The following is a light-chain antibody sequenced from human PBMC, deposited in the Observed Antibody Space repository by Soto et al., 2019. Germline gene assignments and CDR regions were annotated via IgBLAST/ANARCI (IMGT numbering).Light chain of an antibody. CDR1: SSVVGSYNL. V-gene: IGLV2-23*01. CDR3: CSYAGSSTYV. CDR2: EGS. J-gene: IGLJ1*01. Sequence: QSALTQPASVSGSPGQSITISCTGTSSVVGSYNLVSWYQQHPGKAPKLMIYEGSKRPSGVSNRFSGSKSGNTASLTISGLQAEDEAYYYCCSYAGSSTYVFGTRTKVTVL.